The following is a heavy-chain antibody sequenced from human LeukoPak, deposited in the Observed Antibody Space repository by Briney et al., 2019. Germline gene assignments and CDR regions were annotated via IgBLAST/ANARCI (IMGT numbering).Heavy chain of an antibody. J-gene: IGHJ4*02. D-gene: IGHD1-26*01. CDR2: ISSDGSSI. CDR3: AKALSVSCYTPSDH. V-gene: IGHV3-74*01. CDR1: GFTFSSYW. Sequence: GGSLRLSCAASGFTFSSYWMHWVRQAPGKGLVWVSRISSDGSSISYADSVKGRFTISRDNAKNTLYLQMNSLRAEDTAIYYCAKALSVSCYTPSDHWGQGTLVTVSS.